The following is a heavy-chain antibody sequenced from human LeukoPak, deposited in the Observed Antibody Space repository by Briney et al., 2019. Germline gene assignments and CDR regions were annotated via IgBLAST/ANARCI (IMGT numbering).Heavy chain of an antibody. CDR1: GFTFSSNG. CDR3: AKDSAFYYIDV. Sequence: PGGSLRLSCVASGFTFSSNGMHWVRQAPGKGLEWVTFIQYDGSKKYYADSAKGRFTISRDNSKNTLYLQMNSLKGDDTAVYYCAKDSAFYYIDVWGKGTTVTVSS. V-gene: IGHV3-30*02. CDR2: IQYDGSKK. J-gene: IGHJ6*03. D-gene: IGHD3-10*01.